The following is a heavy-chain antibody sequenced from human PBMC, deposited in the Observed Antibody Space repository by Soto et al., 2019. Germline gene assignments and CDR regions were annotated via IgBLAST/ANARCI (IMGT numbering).Heavy chain of an antibody. CDR1: GYSFISYA. Sequence: ASVKVSCKASGYSFISYAMHWVRQAPGQRLEWMGWINAGNGNAKYSQKFQGRVTITGDTSASTAYMDLSSLTSEDTAVYYCARFNYYGMDVWGQGSTVTVSS. J-gene: IGHJ6*02. V-gene: IGHV1-3*01. CDR2: INAGNGNA. CDR3: ARFNYYGMDV.